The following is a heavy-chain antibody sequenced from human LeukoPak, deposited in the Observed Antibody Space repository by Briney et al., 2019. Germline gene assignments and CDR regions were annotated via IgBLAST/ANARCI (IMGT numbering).Heavy chain of an antibody. CDR1: GDSISSSSYY. CDR2: IYYSGST. D-gene: IGHD6-13*01. J-gene: IGHJ4*02. V-gene: IGHV4-39*01. Sequence: SETLSLTCTVSGDSISSSSYYWGWIRQPPGKGLEWIGSIYYSGSTYYNPSLKSRVTISVDTSKNQFSLKLSSVTAADTAVYYCARKAAAVNPFDYWGQGTLVTVSS. CDR3: ARKAAAVNPFDY.